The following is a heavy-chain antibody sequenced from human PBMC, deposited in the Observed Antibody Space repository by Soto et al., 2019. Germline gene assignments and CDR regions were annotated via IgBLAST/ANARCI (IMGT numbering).Heavy chain of an antibody. D-gene: IGHD4-17*01. V-gene: IGHV3-30-3*01. J-gene: IGHJ4*02. Sequence: QVQLVESGGGVVQPGRSLRLSCAASGFTFSSYAMHWVRQAPGKGLEWVAVISYDGSNKYYADSVKGRFTISRDNSKNRLYLQMNSLRAEDTAVYYCAREPHPKPGANYGGNSKFDYWGQGTLVTVSS. CDR1: GFTFSSYA. CDR2: ISYDGSNK. CDR3: AREPHPKPGANYGGNSKFDY.